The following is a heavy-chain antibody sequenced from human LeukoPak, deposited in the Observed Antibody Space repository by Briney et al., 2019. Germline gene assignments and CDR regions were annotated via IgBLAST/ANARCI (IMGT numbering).Heavy chain of an antibody. CDR2: IIPIFGTA. D-gene: IGHD2-15*01. Sequence: GASVKVSCKASGGTFSSYAISWVRQAPGQGLEWMGGIIPIFGTANYAQKFQGRVTITADESTSTAYMELSSLRSEDTAVYYCARSRSGGTSRDAFDIWGQGTMVTVSS. CDR1: GGTFSSYA. V-gene: IGHV1-69*13. J-gene: IGHJ3*02. CDR3: ARSRSGGTSRDAFDI.